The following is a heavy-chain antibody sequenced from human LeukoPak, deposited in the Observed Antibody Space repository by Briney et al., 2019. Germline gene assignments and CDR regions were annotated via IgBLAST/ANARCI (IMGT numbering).Heavy chain of an antibody. CDR3: ATLGSVSMVYDY. V-gene: IGHV1-2*02. D-gene: IGHD3-10*01. Sequence: GASVKVSCKASGYTFTGSYMHWVRQAPGQGLEWMGWINPNSGGTNYAQKFQGRVTMTKDTSISTAYMELSRLRSDDTAVYYCATLGSVSMVYDYWGQVTLVTVSS. CDR2: INPNSGGT. J-gene: IGHJ4*02. CDR1: GYTFTGSY.